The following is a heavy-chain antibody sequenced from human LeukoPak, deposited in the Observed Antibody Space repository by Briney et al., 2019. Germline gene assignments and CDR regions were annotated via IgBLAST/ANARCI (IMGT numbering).Heavy chain of an antibody. D-gene: IGHD3-10*01. CDR3: AREEGDYYGSGSLDV. CDR2: ISGSGGST. Sequence: GGSLRLSCVASGFTFSSYGMSWVRQAPGKGLEWVSAISGSGGSTYYADSVKGRFTISRDNSKNTLYLQMNSLRAEDTAVYYCAREEGDYYGSGSLDVWGKGTTVTISS. V-gene: IGHV3-23*01. J-gene: IGHJ6*04. CDR1: GFTFSSYG.